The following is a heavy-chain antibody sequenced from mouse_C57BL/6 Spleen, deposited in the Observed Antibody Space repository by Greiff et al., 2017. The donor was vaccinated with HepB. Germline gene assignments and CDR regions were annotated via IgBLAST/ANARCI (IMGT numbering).Heavy chain of an antibody. J-gene: IGHJ2*01. V-gene: IGHV1-64*01. CDR2: IHPNSGST. CDR3: ARNAYYSNYFDY. Sequence: VQLQQSGAELVKPGASVKLSCKASGYTFTSYWMHWVKQRPGQGLEWIGMIHPNSGSTNYNEKFKSKATLTVDKSSSPAYMQLTSLTSEDAAVFYCARNAYYSNYFDYWGQGTTLTVSS. D-gene: IGHD2-5*01. CDR1: GYTFTSYW.